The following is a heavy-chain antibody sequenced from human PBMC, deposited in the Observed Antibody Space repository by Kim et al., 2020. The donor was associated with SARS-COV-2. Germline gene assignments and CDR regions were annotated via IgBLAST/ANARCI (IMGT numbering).Heavy chain of an antibody. J-gene: IGHJ4*02. CDR3: AKDIHDTWTSHIVD. D-gene: IGHD2-15*01. V-gene: IGHV3-9*01. Sequence: SVRGRFTVSRDNAKNSVYLQMNSLRVEDTAFYYCAKDIHDTWTSHIVDWGQGTLVTVSS.